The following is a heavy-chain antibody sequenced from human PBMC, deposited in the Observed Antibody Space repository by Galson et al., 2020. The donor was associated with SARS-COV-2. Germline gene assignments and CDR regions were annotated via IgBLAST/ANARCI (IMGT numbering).Heavy chain of an antibody. J-gene: IGHJ4*02. V-gene: IGHV3-30*01. CDR2: ISYDGSNK. CDR1: GFTFSSYA. CDR3: ARDLGGYLYYFDY. D-gene: IGHD3-22*01. Sequence: GESLKISCAASGFTFSSYAMHWVRQAPGKGLEWVAVISYDGSNKYYADSVKGRFTISRDNSKNTLYLQMNSLRAEDTAVYYCARDLGGYLYYFDYGGQGTLVTVSS.